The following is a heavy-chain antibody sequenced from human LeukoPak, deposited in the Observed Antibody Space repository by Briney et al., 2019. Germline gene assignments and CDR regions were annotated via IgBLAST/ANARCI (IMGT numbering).Heavy chain of an antibody. CDR2: IIPIFGTA. D-gene: IGHD3-3*01. V-gene: IGHV1-69*13. Sequence: SVKVSCKASGGAFSSYAISWVRQAPGQGLEWMGGIIPIFGTANYAQKFQGRVTITADESTSTAYMELSSLRSEDTAVYYCARGRTIFGVVNYYYYYMDVWGKGTTVTVSS. J-gene: IGHJ6*03. CDR3: ARGRTIFGVVNYYYYYMDV. CDR1: GGAFSSYA.